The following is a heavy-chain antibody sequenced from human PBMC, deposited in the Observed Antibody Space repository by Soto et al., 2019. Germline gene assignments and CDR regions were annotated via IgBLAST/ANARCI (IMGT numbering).Heavy chain of an antibody. CDR3: TTGSVEGV. CDR2: IKTNTESGTT. D-gene: IGHD2-15*01. J-gene: IGHJ6*02. V-gene: IGHV3-15*07. Sequence: EVQLVESGGGFIYPGGSLRLSCAASGLTISNAWMNWVRQAPGKGLEWVGRIKTNTESGTTDYAAAVKGRFTVSRDDSKNTLYLQMNSLKIEDTAVYYCTTGSVEGVWGQGTTVTVSS. CDR1: GLTISNAW.